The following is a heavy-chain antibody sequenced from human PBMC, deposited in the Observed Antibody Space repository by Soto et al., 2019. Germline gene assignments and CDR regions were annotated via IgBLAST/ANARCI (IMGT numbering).Heavy chain of an antibody. CDR1: GGTISSYY. V-gene: IGHV4-59*12. CDR2: IYYSGST. CDR3: ERSRNMVRGVIISTYSYYYMDV. D-gene: IGHD3-10*01. Sequence: PSETLSLTCTVSGGTISSYYWSWIRQPPGKGLEWIGYIYYSGSTNYNPSLKIRVTISIDTSKNQFSLKLSSVTAADTAVYYFERSRNMVRGVIISTYSYYYMDVWGKGTTVTVSS. J-gene: IGHJ6*03.